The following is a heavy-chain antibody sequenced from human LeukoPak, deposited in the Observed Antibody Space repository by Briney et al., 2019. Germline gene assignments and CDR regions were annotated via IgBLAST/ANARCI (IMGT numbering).Heavy chain of an antibody. CDR2: IKQDGSEK. D-gene: IGHD3-22*01. J-gene: IGHJ4*02. Sequence: GGSLRLSCSASGFTFSNYWMSWVRQAPGKGLEWVANIKQDGSEKYYVDSVKGRFTISRDNAKNSLYLQMNSLRAEDTAVYYCARDSYYDSSGYYGMDFDYWGQGTLVTVSS. V-gene: IGHV3-7*01. CDR1: GFTFSNYW. CDR3: ARDSYYDSSGYYGMDFDY.